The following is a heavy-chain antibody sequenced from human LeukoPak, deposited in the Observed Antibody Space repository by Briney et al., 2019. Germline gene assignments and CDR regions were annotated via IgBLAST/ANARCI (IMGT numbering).Heavy chain of an antibody. CDR1: GYTFTGYY. CDR3: ARLGMDGILNDY. V-gene: IGHV1-2*02. Sequence: ASVTVSCKASGYTFTGYYMHWVRQAPGQGIELMGWINPNSGGTNYAQKFQGRVTMTRATSISTAYMELSRLRSDDTAVYYCARLGMDGILNDYWGQGTLVTVSS. CDR2: INPNSGGT. J-gene: IGHJ4*02. D-gene: IGHD2-15*01.